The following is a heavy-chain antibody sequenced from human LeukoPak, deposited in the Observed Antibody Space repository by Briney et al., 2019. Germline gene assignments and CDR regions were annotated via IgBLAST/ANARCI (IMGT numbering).Heavy chain of an antibody. CDR3: ARGHYEMGV. V-gene: IGHV3-11*01. Sequence: GGSLRLSCEAPGFTFSDYYMTWIRQAPGQGLEWVSHIAHSGNGMWYADAVKGRFTISRDNAKNLLFLQMDSLRAEDTAVYYCARGHYEMGVWGQGTTVIVSS. J-gene: IGHJ6*02. CDR1: GFTFSDYY. CDR2: IAHSGNGM.